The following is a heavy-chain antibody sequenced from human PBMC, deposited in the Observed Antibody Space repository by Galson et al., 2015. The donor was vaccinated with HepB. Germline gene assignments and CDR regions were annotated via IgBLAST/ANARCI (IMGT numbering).Heavy chain of an antibody. V-gene: IGHV3-33*01. CDR1: GFTLSSYG. CDR3: ARDPGEVGATRFDY. D-gene: IGHD1-26*01. CDR2: IYYDGSNK. Sequence: SLRLSCAASGFTLSSYGMHWVRQAPGKGLEWVTVIYYDGSNKYYADSVKGRFTISRDNSKNTLYLQMNSLRAEDTAVYYCARDPGEVGATRFDYWGQGTLVTVSS. J-gene: IGHJ4*02.